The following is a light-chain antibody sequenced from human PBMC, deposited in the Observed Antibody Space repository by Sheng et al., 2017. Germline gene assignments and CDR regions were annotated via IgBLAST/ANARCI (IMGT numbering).Light chain of an antibody. CDR1: QSVSGNS. Sequence: IVLTQSPGTLSLSPGERATFSCRGSQSVSGNSLAWYQHKLGQPPRLLIYAASNRTSGVPDRFNGSGSGTDFTLSITRVEPEDFAVYYCQRYGSPWSFGQGTKVEIK. CDR2: AAS. J-gene: IGKJ1*01. V-gene: IGKV3-20*01. CDR3: QRYGSPWS.